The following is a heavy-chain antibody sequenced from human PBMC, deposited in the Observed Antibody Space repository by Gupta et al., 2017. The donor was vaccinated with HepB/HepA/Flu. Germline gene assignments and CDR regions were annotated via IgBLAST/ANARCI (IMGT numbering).Heavy chain of an antibody. CDR1: GYTFTSYY. CDR3: ALTYPTYYDVGSGNSFDY. V-gene: IGHV1-46*01. Sequence: QVQLVQSGAEVKKPGASVKVSCKASGYTFTSYYMHWVRQAPGQGLEWMGIINPSGGSTSYAQKFQGRVTMTRDTSTSTVYMELSSLRSEDTAVYYGALTYPTYYDVGSGNSFDYWGQGTLVTVSS. D-gene: IGHD3-3*01. CDR2: INPSGGST. J-gene: IGHJ4*02.